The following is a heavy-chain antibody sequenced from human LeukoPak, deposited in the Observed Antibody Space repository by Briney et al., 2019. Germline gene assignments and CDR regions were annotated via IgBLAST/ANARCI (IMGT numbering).Heavy chain of an antibody. V-gene: IGHV3-23*01. CDR2: ISGSGGST. CDR3: AKASPVIVVVSIFDY. J-gene: IGHJ4*02. CDR1: GFTFSSYA. D-gene: IGHD3-22*01. Sequence: PGGSLRLSWAASGFTFSSYAMSWVRQAPGKGLEWVSAISGSGGSTYYADSVKGRFTISRDNSKNTLYLQMNSLRAEDTAVYYCAKASPVIVVVSIFDYWGQGTLVTVSS.